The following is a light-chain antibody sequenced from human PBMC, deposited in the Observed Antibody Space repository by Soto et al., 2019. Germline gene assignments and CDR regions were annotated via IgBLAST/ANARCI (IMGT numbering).Light chain of an antibody. Sequence: QSALTQPASVSGSPGQSITISCTGTSSDVGTYNYVSWYQQHQGKAPKLMIYDVSNRPSGVSNRFSGSKSGNTPAQTISGLQAEEEADYYCISHTGSTVVLGGGTKLTVL. J-gene: IGLJ2*01. CDR2: DVS. CDR1: SSDVGTYNY. V-gene: IGLV2-14*01. CDR3: ISHTGSTVV.